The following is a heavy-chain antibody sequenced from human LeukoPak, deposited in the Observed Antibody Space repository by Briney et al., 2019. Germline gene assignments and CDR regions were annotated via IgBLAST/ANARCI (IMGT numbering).Heavy chain of an antibody. V-gene: IGHV4-39*07. Sequence: SETLSLTCTVSGGSISSSSYYWGWIRQPPGKGLEWIGSIYYSGSTDYNPSLKSRVTISVDTSKNQFSLKLSSVTAADTAVYYCARGRSLVVVPAAPYYYMDVWGKGTTVTVSS. CDR1: GGSISSSSYY. D-gene: IGHD2-2*01. CDR3: ARGRSLVVVPAAPYYYMDV. J-gene: IGHJ6*03. CDR2: IYYSGST.